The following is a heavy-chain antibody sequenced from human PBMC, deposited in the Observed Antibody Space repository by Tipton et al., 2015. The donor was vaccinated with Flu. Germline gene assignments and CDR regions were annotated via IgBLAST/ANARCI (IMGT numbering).Heavy chain of an antibody. CDR2: IYTSGST. V-gene: IGHV4-4*07. CDR1: GGSISSYY. D-gene: IGHD1-1*01. CDR3: ARMGGTNWHFDY. J-gene: IGHJ4*02. Sequence: TLSLTCTVSGGSISSYYWSWIRQPAGKGLEWIGRIYTSGSTNYNPSLKSRVTMSVDTSKNQFSLRLNSVTAADTAVYYCARMGGTNWHFDYWGQGTLVTVSS.